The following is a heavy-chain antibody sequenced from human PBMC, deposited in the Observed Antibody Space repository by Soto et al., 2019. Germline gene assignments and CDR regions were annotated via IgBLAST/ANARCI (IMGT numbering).Heavy chain of an antibody. J-gene: IGHJ4*02. D-gene: IGHD2-21*02. V-gene: IGHV1-69*12. CDR2: IIPIFGTA. CDR1: GGTFSSYA. CDR3: ARELIYGGNSANFDY. Sequence: QVQLVQSGAEVKKPGSSVKVSCKASGGTFSSYAISWVRQAPGQGLEWMGGIIPIFGTANYAQKFQGRVTITADESTSTAYMELRSVRSEDTAVYYCARELIYGGNSANFDYWGQGTLVTVSS.